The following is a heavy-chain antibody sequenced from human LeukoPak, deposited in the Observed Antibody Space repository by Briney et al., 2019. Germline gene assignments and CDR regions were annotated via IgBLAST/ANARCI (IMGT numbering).Heavy chain of an antibody. CDR3: ARGPSSDYDILTGFSFADDWFDP. CDR2: ISDSGSS. Sequence: SETLSLTCTVYGGSFGSYSWNWIRQAPGKRLEWIGYISDSGSSDYSPSLKSRATISVDTSRNQFSLKLTSVTAADTAMYYCARGPSSDYDILTGFSFADDWFDPWGQGTLVTVSS. V-gene: IGHV4-59*01. J-gene: IGHJ5*02. D-gene: IGHD3-9*01. CDR1: GGSFGSYS.